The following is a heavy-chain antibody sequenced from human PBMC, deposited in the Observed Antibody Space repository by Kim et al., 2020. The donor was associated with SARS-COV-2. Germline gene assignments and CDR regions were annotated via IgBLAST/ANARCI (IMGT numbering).Heavy chain of an antibody. V-gene: IGHV3-11*05. CDR1: GFTFSDYY. D-gene: IGHD3-16*02. CDR2: ISSSSSYT. Sequence: GGSLRLSCAASGFTFSDYYMSWIRQAPGKGLEWVSYISSSSSYTNYADSVKGRFTISRDNAKNSLYLQMNSLRAEDTAGYYCARVGYDYVWGSYRDYYYYYGMDVWGQETTVPVPS. J-gene: IGHJ6*02. CDR3: ARVGYDYVWGSYRDYYYYYGMDV.